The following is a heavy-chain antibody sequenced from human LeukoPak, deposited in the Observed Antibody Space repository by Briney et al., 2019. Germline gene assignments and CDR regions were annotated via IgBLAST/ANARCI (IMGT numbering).Heavy chain of an antibody. CDR3: ARDILLRYFDWLPKSNPDAFDI. J-gene: IGHJ3*02. Sequence: SETLSLTCTVSGGSISSYYWSWIRQPPGKGLEWIGYIYYSGSTNYNPSLKSQVTISADTSKNQFSLKLSSVTAADTAVYYCARDILLRYFDWLPKSNPDAFDIWGQGTMVTVSS. D-gene: IGHD3-9*01. CDR2: IYYSGST. V-gene: IGHV4-59*12. CDR1: GGSISSYY.